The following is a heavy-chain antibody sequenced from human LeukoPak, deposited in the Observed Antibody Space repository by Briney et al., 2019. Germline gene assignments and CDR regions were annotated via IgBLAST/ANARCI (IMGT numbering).Heavy chain of an antibody. V-gene: IGHV3-49*03. CDR2: IRSKAYGGTT. CDR1: GFTFGDYA. Sequence: PGRSLRLSCTASGFTFGDYAMSWFRQAPGKGLEWVGFIRSKAYGGTTEYAASVKGRFTISRDDSKSIAYLQMNSLKTEDTAVYYCTRAPYLWYSGSYYFDYWGQGTLVTVSS. CDR3: TRAPYLWYSGSYYFDY. D-gene: IGHD1-26*01. J-gene: IGHJ4*02.